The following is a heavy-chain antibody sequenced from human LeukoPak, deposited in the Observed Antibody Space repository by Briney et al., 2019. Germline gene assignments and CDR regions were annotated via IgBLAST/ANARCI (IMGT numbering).Heavy chain of an antibody. J-gene: IGHJ5*02. CDR1: GYSIRLGYY. D-gene: IGHD6-19*01. Sequence: SETLSLTCSVSGYSIRLGYYWGWVRQPPRKGLEWVGSIYHSGTTYYNPSLKSRVTISMDTSKNQFSLKLSSVTAADTAVYYCARVAVAGTSCWFDPWGQGTLVTVSS. CDR2: IYHSGTT. V-gene: IGHV4-38-2*02. CDR3: ARVAVAGTSCWFDP.